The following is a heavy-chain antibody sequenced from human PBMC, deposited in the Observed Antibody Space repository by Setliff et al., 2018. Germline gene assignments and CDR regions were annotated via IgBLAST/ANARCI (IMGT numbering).Heavy chain of an antibody. CDR3: ARGYYYSYARYYVVGDY. CDR2: INPGGGST. Sequence: ASVKVSCKASGYTFTNHYMHWVRQAPGQGLEWMGMINPGGGSTTYAQKFQGRVTMTRDTSTSTVYMELSSLRTEDTAVYYCARGYYYSYARYYVVGDYWGQGTPVTVSS. V-gene: IGHV1-46*01. CDR1: GYTFTNHY. J-gene: IGHJ4*02. D-gene: IGHD3-22*01.